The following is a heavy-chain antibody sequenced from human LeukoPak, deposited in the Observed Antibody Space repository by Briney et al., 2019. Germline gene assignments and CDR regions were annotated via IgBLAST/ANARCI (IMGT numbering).Heavy chain of an antibody. J-gene: IGHJ4*02. CDR3: ARNYYGSGSFYVHN. CDR2: IYHSGTT. CDR1: GITFSDIW. D-gene: IGHD3-10*01. Sequence: PGGSLRLSCAVSGITFSDIWVSWVRQAPGKGLEWIGLIYHSGTTHYNPSLKSRLTFSLDKSKNQFSLKLTSVTAADTALYYCARNYYGSGSFYVHNWGQGTLVTVSS. V-gene: IGHV4-4*02.